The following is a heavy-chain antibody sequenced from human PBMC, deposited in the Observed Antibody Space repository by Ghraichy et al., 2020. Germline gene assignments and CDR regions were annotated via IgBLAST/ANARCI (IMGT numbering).Heavy chain of an antibody. CDR1: GFAISSHW. D-gene: IGHD2-2*01. V-gene: IGHV3-74*01. Sequence: GGSLRLSRAASGFAISSHWMHWVRQAPGKGLIWVSYVTTDGTGATYADSVKGRFTISRDNAKNTVYLQMNSLRAEDTAVYYCTRDVPNSAFDIWGQGTMVTVSS. CDR3: TRDVPNSAFDI. CDR2: VTTDGTGA. J-gene: IGHJ3*02.